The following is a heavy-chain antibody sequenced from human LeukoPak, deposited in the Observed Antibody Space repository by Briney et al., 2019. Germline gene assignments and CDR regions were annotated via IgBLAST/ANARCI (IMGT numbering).Heavy chain of an antibody. V-gene: IGHV4-30-2*01. CDR3: ASFGYGSLFDY. D-gene: IGHD4-17*01. CDR2: IYHSGST. Sequence: PSETLSLTCAVSGGSISSGGYSWSWIRQPPGKGLEWIGYIYHSGSTYYNPSLKSRVTISVDRSKNQFSLKLSSVTAADTAVYYCASFGYGSLFDYWGQGALVTVSS. J-gene: IGHJ4*02. CDR1: GGSISSGGYS.